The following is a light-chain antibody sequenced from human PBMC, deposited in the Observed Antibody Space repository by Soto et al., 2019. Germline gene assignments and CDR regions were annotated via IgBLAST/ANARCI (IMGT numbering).Light chain of an antibody. CDR2: GAS. Sequence: KVMTQAPATLSVSPGERGTLSCRARQSVSSDLAWYQQKPGQAPRLLIYGASTRATGIPARFSGSGSGTEFTLIISSLQSEDFAVYYCQQYGSYPWTFGQGTKV. CDR3: QQYGSYPWT. CDR1: QSVSSD. V-gene: IGKV3-15*01. J-gene: IGKJ1*01.